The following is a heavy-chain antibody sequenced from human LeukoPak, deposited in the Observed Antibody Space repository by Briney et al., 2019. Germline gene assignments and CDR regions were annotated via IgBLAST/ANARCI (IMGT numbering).Heavy chain of an antibody. J-gene: IGHJ3*02. V-gene: IGHV3-9*01. D-gene: IGHD3-22*01. CDR2: ISWNSGSI. CDR3: AKDRALGYYDSSGYREGAVDI. CDR1: GFTFDDYA. Sequence: GRSLRLSCAASGFTFDDYAMHWVRQAPGKGLEWVSGISWNSGSIGYADSVKGRFTISRDNAKNSLYLQMNSLRAEDTALYYCAKDRALGYYDSSGYREGAVDIWGQGTMVTVPS.